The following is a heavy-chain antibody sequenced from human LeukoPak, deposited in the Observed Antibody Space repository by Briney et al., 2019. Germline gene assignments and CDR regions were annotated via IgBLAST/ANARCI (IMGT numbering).Heavy chain of an antibody. CDR1: GLSFTNHA. V-gene: IGHV3-30*03. CDR3: ARARTSGIQIWYPFHY. CDR2: VSYNGRSV. J-gene: IGHJ4*01. D-gene: IGHD3-10*01. Sequence: GGSLRLSCTASGLSFTNHAKHWVRQAPGKGLEWVAVVSYNGRSVYYADSVEGRFTISRDNSKNTVYLQMDSLRPEDTGVYYCARARTSGIQIWYPFHYWGPGTLVTVSS.